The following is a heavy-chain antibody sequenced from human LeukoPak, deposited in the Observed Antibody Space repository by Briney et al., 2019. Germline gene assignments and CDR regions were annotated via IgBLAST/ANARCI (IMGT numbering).Heavy chain of an antibody. V-gene: IGHV3-11*04. D-gene: IGHD6-19*01. CDR3: TRGAGTGWRFDS. J-gene: IGHJ4*02. Sequence: GGSLRLSCAASGLTFSDYYMSWIRQTPGMGLEWVSYINGPGYTIYYSDSVKGRFNISGDNAKNSLYLQMKSLKADATAVYYCTRGAGTGWRFDSWGQGTLVTVSS. CDR2: INGPGYTI. CDR1: GLTFSDYY.